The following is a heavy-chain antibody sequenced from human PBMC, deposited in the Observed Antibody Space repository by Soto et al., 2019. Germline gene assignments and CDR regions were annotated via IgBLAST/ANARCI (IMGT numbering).Heavy chain of an antibody. J-gene: IGHJ6*02. V-gene: IGHV1-18*04. CDR3: ARAGKYYYGSGSPYYYGMTS. D-gene: IGHD3-10*01. Sequence: QVQLVQSGAEVKKPGASVKVSCKASGYTFTSYGVSWVRQAPGQGLEWMGWISGYNGNTNYAQKLQGRVTMTTDTSTSTAYMELRSLRSDDTAVYYCARAGKYYYGSGSPYYYGMTSGAKGSRSPSP. CDR1: GYTFTSYG. CDR2: ISGYNGNT.